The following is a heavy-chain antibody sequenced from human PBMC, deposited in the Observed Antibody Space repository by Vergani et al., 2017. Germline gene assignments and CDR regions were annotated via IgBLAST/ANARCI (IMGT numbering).Heavy chain of an antibody. CDR1: GFTFSSYG. J-gene: IGHJ4*02. Sequence: QVQPVESGGGVVQPGGSLRLSCAASGFTFSSYGMHWVRQAPGKGLEWVAFIHYDGSNKYYADSVKGRFTISRDNSKNTLFLPINSLRTEDTAVYYCAKYGGYCSGGSCYSDYFDYWGQGTLVTVSS. D-gene: IGHD2-15*01. CDR3: AKYGGYCSGGSCYSDYFDY. V-gene: IGHV3-30*02. CDR2: IHYDGSNK.